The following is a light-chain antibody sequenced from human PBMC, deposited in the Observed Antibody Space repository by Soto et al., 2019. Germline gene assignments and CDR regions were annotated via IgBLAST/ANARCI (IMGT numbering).Light chain of an antibody. Sequence: DIQRTQSPSSVPASLGDRATTTGRASRGIRSWLAWYQQKRGQAPNLXIFAASSLQSGVPSRFSGSGSGTDFTLTVSSLQPEDFATYYCQQANSFTLTFGEGTKVDIK. CDR1: RGIRSW. V-gene: IGKV1-12*01. CDR2: AAS. CDR3: QQANSFTLT. J-gene: IGKJ4*01.